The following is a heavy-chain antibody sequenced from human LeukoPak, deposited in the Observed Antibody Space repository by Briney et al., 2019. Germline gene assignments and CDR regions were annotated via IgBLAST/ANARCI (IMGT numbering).Heavy chain of an antibody. J-gene: IGHJ4*02. CDR1: GFTVSSNS. CDR3: ARRAGAYSHPYDY. V-gene: IGHV3-53*01. CDR2: IYSDNT. D-gene: IGHD4/OR15-4a*01. Sequence: GGSLRLSCAASGFTVSSNSMSWVGQAPGKGLEWVSFIYSDNTHYSDSVKGRFTISRDNSKNTLYLQMNSLRAEDTAVYYCARRAGAYSHPYDYWGQGTLVTVSS.